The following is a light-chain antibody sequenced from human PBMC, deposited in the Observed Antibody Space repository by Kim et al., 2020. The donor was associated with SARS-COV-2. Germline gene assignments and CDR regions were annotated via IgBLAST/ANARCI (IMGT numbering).Light chain of an antibody. CDR3: QQYDSSPWT. V-gene: IGKV3-20*01. Sequence: EIVLTQSPGTLSLSPGERATLSCRASQSVSSSYLAWYQQQPGQAPRLLSYGASSRATGIPDRFSGSGSGTDFTLTISRLEPEDFAVYYWQQYDSSPWTFGQGTKVDIK. CDR1: QSVSSSY. CDR2: GAS. J-gene: IGKJ1*01.